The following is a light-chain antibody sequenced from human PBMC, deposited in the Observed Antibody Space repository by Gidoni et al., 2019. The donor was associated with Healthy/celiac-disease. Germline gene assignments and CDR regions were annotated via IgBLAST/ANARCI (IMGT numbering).Light chain of an antibody. V-gene: IGLV2-14*01. J-gene: IGLJ1*01. CDR1: SSDVGGYNY. Sequence: QSALPQPVSVSGSPGQAIPISCTGTSSDVGGYNYVSWYQQHPGKAPKLMIYEVSNRPSGVSNRFSGSKSGNTASLTISGLQAEDEADYYCSSYTSSSTYVFGTGTKVTVL. CDR2: EVS. CDR3: SSYTSSSTYV.